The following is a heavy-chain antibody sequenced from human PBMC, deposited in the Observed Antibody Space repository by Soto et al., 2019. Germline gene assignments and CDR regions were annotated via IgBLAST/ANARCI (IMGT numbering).Heavy chain of an antibody. D-gene: IGHD3-16*01. CDR2: VDPNSGGT. Sequence: GTPVEVSWKHSGYSFTCLYSYSLRQAPGQGLEWMGWVDPNSGGTKQTQKFQGRLTMTRDTSTGAVYMELYSLRSDDTSVYYGARDNYGPLDYWGQGTLVTVS. J-gene: IGHJ4*02. CDR1: GYSFTCLY. V-gene: IGHV1-2*02. CDR3: ARDNYGPLDY.